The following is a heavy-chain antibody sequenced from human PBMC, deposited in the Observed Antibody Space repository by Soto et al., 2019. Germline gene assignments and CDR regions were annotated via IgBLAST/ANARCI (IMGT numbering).Heavy chain of an antibody. CDR1: GGSISSSRYY. D-gene: IGHD2-15*01. Sequence: PSETLSLTCTVSGGSISSSRYYWGWIRQLPGKGLEWIGSIYYSGSTYYNPSLKSRVTISVDTSKNQFSLKLSSVTAADTAVYYCARQQVVVVAATPLDYGMDVWGQGTTVTVSS. J-gene: IGHJ6*02. CDR2: IYYSGST. V-gene: IGHV4-39*01. CDR3: ARQQVVVVAATPLDYGMDV.